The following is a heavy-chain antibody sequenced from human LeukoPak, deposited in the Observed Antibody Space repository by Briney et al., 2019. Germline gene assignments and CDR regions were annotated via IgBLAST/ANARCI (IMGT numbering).Heavy chain of an antibody. CDR2: IYTSGST. V-gene: IGHV4-4*07. CDR1: GASISSYY. D-gene: IGHD5-18*01. CDR3: ARGPVDTTYLGFDY. Sequence: SETLSLTCTVSGASISSYYWSWIRQPAGKGREWIGRIYTSGSTNYNPSLKSRVTISVDKSKNQLSLKLSSVTAADTAVYYCARGPVDTTYLGFDYWGQGTLVTVSS. J-gene: IGHJ4*02.